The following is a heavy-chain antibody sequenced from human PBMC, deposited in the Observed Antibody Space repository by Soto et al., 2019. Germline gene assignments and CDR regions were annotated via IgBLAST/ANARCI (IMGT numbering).Heavy chain of an antibody. J-gene: IGHJ4*02. D-gene: IGHD3-22*01. CDR1: GGSISSGDYY. Sequence: SETLSLTCTVSGGSISSGDYYWSWIRQPPGKGLEWIGYIYYSGSTYYNPSLKSRVTISVDTSKNQFSLKLSSVTAADTAVYYCAREACRWNYCDSSGYYCPLDYWGQGTLVTVSS. V-gene: IGHV4-30-4*01. CDR3: AREACRWNYCDSSGYYCPLDY. CDR2: IYYSGST.